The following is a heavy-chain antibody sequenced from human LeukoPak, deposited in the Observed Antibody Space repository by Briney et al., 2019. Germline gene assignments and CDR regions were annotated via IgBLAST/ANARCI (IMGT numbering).Heavy chain of an antibody. V-gene: IGHV4-31*03. D-gene: IGHD3-9*01. Sequence: SQTLSLTCTVSGVSISSGGYYWSWIRQHPGKGLEWIGYIYYSGSTYYNPSLKSRVTISVDTSKNQFSLKLSSVTAADTAVYYCARVYFEYAFDIWGQGTMVTVSS. CDR3: ARVYFEYAFDI. J-gene: IGHJ3*02. CDR2: IYYSGST. CDR1: GVSISSGGYY.